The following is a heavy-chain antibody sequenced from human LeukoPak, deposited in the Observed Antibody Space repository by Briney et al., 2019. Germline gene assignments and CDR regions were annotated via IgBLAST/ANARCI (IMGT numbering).Heavy chain of an antibody. CDR3: ARSHGVAYNWFDP. V-gene: IGHV3-30*02. CDR2: IRYDGSNK. CDR1: GFTFSSYG. Sequence: GGSLRLSCAASGFTFSSYGMHWVRQAPGKGLEWVAFIRYDGSNKYYADSVKGRFTISRDSSKNTLYLQMTSLKPEDTAVYYCARSHGVAYNWFDPWGQGTLVTVSS. J-gene: IGHJ5*02. D-gene: IGHD2-15*01.